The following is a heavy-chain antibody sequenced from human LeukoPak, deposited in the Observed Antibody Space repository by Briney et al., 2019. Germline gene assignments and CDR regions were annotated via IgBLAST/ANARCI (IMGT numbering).Heavy chain of an antibody. V-gene: IGHV1-69*05. D-gene: IGHD7-27*01. CDR2: IIPIFGTA. J-gene: IGHJ6*03. Sequence: SVKVSCKASGGTFSSYAISWVRQAPRQGLEWMGRIIPIFGTANYAQKFRGRVTITTDESTSTAYMELSSLRSEDTAVYYCAVTGLYNYYYYYYMDVWGKGTTVTVSS. CDR3: AVTGLYNYYYYYYMDV. CDR1: GGTFSSYA.